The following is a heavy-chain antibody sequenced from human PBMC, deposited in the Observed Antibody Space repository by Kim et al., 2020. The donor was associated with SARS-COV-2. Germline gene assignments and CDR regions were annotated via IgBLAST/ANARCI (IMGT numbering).Heavy chain of an antibody. D-gene: IGHD1-7*01. Sequence: GGSLRLSCSASGFAFSDYAIHWVRRAPGMGLQYVSATTRGGVGSFYADSVKDRFTIFRDNSKNTLFLQMSGLRVEDTAVYYCVRYGRNYRAVHWGQGTLVTVSS. CDR1: GFAFSDYA. V-gene: IGHV3-64D*06. CDR2: TTRGGVGS. CDR3: VRYGRNYRAVH. J-gene: IGHJ4*02.